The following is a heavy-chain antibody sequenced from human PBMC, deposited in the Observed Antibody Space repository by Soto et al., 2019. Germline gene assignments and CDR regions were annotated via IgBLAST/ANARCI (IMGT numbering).Heavy chain of an antibody. CDR1: GYTFTGYY. CDR2: INPNCGGA. Sequence: ASVKVSCKASGYTFTGYYMHWVRQAPGQGLEWMGWINPNCGGANYAQKFQGRVTITADESTSTAYMELSRLRSEDTAVYYCARGALGDYYDSSGYYDSPWGQGTLVTVS. D-gene: IGHD3-22*01. V-gene: IGHV1-2*02. CDR3: ARGALGDYYDSSGYYDSP. J-gene: IGHJ5*02.